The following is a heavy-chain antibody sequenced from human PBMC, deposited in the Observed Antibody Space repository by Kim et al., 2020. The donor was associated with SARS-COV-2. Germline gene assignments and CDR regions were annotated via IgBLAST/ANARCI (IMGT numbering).Heavy chain of an antibody. D-gene: IGHD1-26*01. CDR3: ARDGRGNYHFDL. V-gene: IGHV3-11*01. J-gene: IGHJ4*02. Sequence: YESDSVKGRLTISRDNTKNSLYLKLNSLRADDTAVYYCARDGRGNYHFDLWGRGTLVTVS.